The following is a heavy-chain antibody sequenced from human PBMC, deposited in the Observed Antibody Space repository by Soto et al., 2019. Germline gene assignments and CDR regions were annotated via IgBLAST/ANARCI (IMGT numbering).Heavy chain of an antibody. D-gene: IGHD3-3*01. Sequence: NLGGSLRLSCSASVFIFTDYSMAWIRQAPGKGLEWISYITTGGETTLYAASVEGRFTISRDNAKKALFLQMNSLRADDTAMYYCARESFWSGSDYWGQGTLVTVSS. CDR1: VFIFTDYS. V-gene: IGHV3-11*01. J-gene: IGHJ4*02. CDR3: ARESFWSGSDY. CDR2: ITTGGETT.